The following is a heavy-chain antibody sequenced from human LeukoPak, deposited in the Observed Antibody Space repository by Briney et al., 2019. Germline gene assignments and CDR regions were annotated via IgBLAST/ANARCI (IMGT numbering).Heavy chain of an antibody. D-gene: IGHD6-19*01. CDR1: GFTFSTYA. Sequence: GVSLRLSCAASGFTFSTYAMNWVRQAPGKGLEWVSTISGTGVKTYYADSVKGRFTISRDNSKNMLYLQMNSLRVEDTAVYYCAKPLNIGWYYFDYWGQGTLVIVSS. V-gene: IGHV3-23*01. J-gene: IGHJ4*02. CDR2: ISGTGVKT. CDR3: AKPLNIGWYYFDY.